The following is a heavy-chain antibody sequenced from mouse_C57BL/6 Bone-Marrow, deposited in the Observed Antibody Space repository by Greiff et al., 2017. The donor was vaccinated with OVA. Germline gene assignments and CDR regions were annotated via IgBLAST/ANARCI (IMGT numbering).Heavy chain of an antibody. J-gene: IGHJ2*01. D-gene: IGHD2-4*01. Sequence: QVQLKQPGAELVKPGASVKLSCKASGYTFTSYWMHWVKQRPGRGLEWIGRIDPNSGGTKYNEKFKSKATLTVDKPSSTAYMQLSSLTSEDSAVYYCAREKGLRRYYVDYWGQGTTLTVSS. CDR2: IDPNSGGT. CDR3: AREKGLRRYYVDY. V-gene: IGHV1-72*01. CDR1: GYTFTSYW.